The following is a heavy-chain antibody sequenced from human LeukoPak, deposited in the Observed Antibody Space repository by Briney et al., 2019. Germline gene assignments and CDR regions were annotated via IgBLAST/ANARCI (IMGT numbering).Heavy chain of an antibody. D-gene: IGHD3-10*01. CDR3: AKSPYGLGSYAIAGDY. J-gene: IGHJ4*02. CDR1: GFTFNIYA. V-gene: IGHV3-23*01. Sequence: GGSQRLSCAASGFTFNIYAMRWVRHATGKGLEWLSAFSRTGSSTYSADSLKGRFTISRDNSKNTLYLQMNTLGAEYTAVYYCAKSPYGLGSYAIAGDYWGQGTLVTVSS. CDR2: FSRTGSST.